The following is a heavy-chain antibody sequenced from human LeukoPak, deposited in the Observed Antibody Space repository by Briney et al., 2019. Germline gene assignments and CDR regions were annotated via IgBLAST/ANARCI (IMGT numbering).Heavy chain of an antibody. J-gene: IGHJ4*02. D-gene: IGHD5-18*01. Sequence: PGRSLRLSCAGSGFTFSTYAMHWVRQAPGKGLEWVAAISYDGYNKYADSVKGRFTISRDNSKNTLYLQMNSLRAEDTAVYYCAPAEGRDSYADFDYWGQGTLVTVSS. CDR3: APAEGRDSYADFDY. V-gene: IGHV3-30-3*01. CDR1: GFTFSTYA. CDR2: ISYDGYNK.